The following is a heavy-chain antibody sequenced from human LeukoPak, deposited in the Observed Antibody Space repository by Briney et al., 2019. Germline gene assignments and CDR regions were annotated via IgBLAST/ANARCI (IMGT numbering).Heavy chain of an antibody. CDR1: GGSLSSYY. D-gene: IGHD3-22*01. Sequence: SETLSLTCTVSGGSLSSYYWSWIRQPPGKGLEWIGYIYYSGSTNYNPSLKSRVTISVDTSKNQFSLKLSSVTAADTAVYYCVAYYDTAFDIWGQGTMVTVSS. CDR3: VAYYDTAFDI. J-gene: IGHJ3*02. V-gene: IGHV4-59*01. CDR2: IYYSGST.